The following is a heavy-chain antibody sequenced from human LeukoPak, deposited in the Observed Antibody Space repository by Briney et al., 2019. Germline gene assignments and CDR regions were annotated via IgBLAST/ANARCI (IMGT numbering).Heavy chain of an antibody. CDR2: ISYDGSKK. Sequence: PGGSLRLSCAASGFTFSTYGMHWVRQAPGKGLEWVAVISYDGSKKYFAESVKGRFTISRDNSKNTLYLQMNSLRPDDTALYYCAKGLCGGGSCHSWGAFDYWGQGTLVTVSS. CDR3: AKGLCGGGSCHSWGAFDY. CDR1: GFTFSTYG. J-gene: IGHJ4*02. D-gene: IGHD2-15*01. V-gene: IGHV3-30*18.